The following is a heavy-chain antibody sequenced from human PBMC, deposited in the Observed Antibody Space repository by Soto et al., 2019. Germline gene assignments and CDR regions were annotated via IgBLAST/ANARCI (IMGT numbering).Heavy chain of an antibody. CDR1: GYSFISYL. CDR3: ARHYYGSGSSVYYYYGMDV. Sequence: PGESLKISCKGSGYSFISYLISWVRQMPGKGLEWMGRIDPSDSYTNYSPSFQGHVTISADKSISTAYLQWSSLKASDTAMYYCARHYYGSGSSVYYYYGMDVWGQGTTVTVSS. D-gene: IGHD3-10*01. J-gene: IGHJ6*02. V-gene: IGHV5-10-1*01. CDR2: IDPSDSYT.